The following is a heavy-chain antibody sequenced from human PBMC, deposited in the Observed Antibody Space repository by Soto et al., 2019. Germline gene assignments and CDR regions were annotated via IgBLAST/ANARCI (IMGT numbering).Heavy chain of an antibody. CDR3: ARLRRRDSNIFQEWFDP. J-gene: IGHJ5*02. Sequence: SETLSLTCTVSGGSISSYYWSWIRQPPGKGLEWIGYIYYSGSTNYNPSLKSRVTISVDTSKNQFSLKLSSVTAADTPVHYCARLRRRDSNIFQEWFDPWGQGTLVTGSS. V-gene: IGHV4-59*01. CDR1: GGSISSYY. CDR2: IYYSGST. D-gene: IGHD3-22*01.